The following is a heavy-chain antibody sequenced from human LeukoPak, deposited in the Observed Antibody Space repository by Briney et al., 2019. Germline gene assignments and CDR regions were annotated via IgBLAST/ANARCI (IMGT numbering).Heavy chain of an antibody. J-gene: IGHJ3*02. CDR1: GFTFSSYG. CDR2: IWYDGSNK. Sequence: PGRSLRLSCAASGFTFSSYGMHWVRQAPGKGLEWVAVIWYDGSNKYYADSVKGRFTISRDNSKNTLYLQMNSLRAEDTAVYYCARGYSSGPMGAFDIWGQGTMVTVSS. V-gene: IGHV3-33*01. CDR3: ARGYSSGPMGAFDI. D-gene: IGHD6-19*01.